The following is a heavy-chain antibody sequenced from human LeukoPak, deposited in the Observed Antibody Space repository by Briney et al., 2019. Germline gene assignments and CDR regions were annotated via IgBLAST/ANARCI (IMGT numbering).Heavy chain of an antibody. CDR3: AKDGGYCSGGSCSNWFDP. CDR1: GYKFTNFG. Sequence: ASVKVSCKAFGYKFTNFGISWVRQAPGQGLEWMGIINPSGGSTSYARKFQGRVTMTRDMSTSTVYMELSSLRSEDTAVYYCAKDGGYCSGGSCSNWFDPGAREPWSPSPQ. D-gene: IGHD2-15*01. V-gene: IGHV1-46*01. J-gene: IGHJ5*02. CDR2: INPSGGST.